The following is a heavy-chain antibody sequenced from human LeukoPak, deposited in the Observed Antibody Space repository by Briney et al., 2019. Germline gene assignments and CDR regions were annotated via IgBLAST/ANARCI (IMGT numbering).Heavy chain of an antibody. Sequence: GGSLRLSCAASGFTVSSNYMSWVRQAPGKGLEWVANIKQDGSEKYYVDSVKGRFTISRDNAKNSLYLQMNSLRAEDTAVYYCARFYYDFWSGYSELDYWGQGTLVTVSS. D-gene: IGHD3-3*01. J-gene: IGHJ4*02. CDR1: GFTVSSNY. V-gene: IGHV3-7*01. CDR2: IKQDGSEK. CDR3: ARFYYDFWSGYSELDY.